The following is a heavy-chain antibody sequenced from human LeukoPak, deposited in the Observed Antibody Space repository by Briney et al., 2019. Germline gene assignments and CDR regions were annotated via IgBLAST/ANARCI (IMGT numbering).Heavy chain of an antibody. CDR2: IRSSTTYV. CDR1: GFTFSSYA. CDR3: ARDSLTMIVGRQKRGLDY. Sequence: PGGSLRLSCAASGFTFSSYAMSWVRQAPGKGLEWVSSIRSSTTYVYYADSVKGRFTISRDNAKNSLYLQMNSLRAEDTAVYYCARDSLTMIVGRQKRGLDYWGQGALVTVSS. J-gene: IGHJ4*02. D-gene: IGHD3-22*01. V-gene: IGHV3-21*01.